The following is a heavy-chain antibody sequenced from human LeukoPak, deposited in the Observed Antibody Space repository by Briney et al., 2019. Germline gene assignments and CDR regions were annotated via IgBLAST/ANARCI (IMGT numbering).Heavy chain of an antibody. CDR1: GGSFSGYY. CDR2: INHRRST. V-gene: IGHV4-34*01. D-gene: IGHD2-2*01. CDR3: ARHGNIVVTPAASKAFDI. J-gene: IGHJ3*02. Sequence: PSETLSLTCAVYGGSFSGYYWSWIRQPPGKGLEWIGEINHRRSTNYNPSLKSRVTMSVDTSKNQFSLKLSSVTAADTAVYHCARHGNIVVTPAASKAFDIWGQGTMVTVSS.